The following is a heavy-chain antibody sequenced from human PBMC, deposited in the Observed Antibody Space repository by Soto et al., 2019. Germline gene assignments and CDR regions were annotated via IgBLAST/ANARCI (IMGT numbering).Heavy chain of an antibody. CDR3: AKHPDLLRFLEWSKTYYYGMDV. Sequence: GESLKISCAASGFTFSSYAMSWVRQAPGKGLEWVSAISGSGGSTYYADSVKGRFTISRDNSKNTLYLQMNSLRAEDTAVYYCAKHPDLLRFLEWSKTYYYGMDVWGQGTTVTVSS. D-gene: IGHD3-3*01. CDR2: ISGSGGST. V-gene: IGHV3-23*01. J-gene: IGHJ6*02. CDR1: GFTFSSYA.